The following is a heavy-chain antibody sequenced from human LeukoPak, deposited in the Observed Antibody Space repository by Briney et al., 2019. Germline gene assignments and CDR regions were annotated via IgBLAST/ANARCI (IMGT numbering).Heavy chain of an antibody. V-gene: IGHV3-23*01. CDR2: ISGSGGST. J-gene: IGHJ4*02. CDR3: ARQLWLDY. D-gene: IGHD3-10*01. CDR1: GFTFSSYV. Sequence: PGGSLRLSCAASGFTFSSYVMSWVRQAPGKGLEWVSAISGSGGSTYYADSVKGRFTISRDNSKDTLNLQMNSRRAEDTAVYYCARQLWLDYWGQGTLVTVSS.